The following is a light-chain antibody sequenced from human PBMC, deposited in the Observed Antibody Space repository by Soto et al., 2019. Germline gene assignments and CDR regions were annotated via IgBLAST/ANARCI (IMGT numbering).Light chain of an antibody. CDR1: QSVTDN. V-gene: IGKV3-15*01. Sequence: EIVMTQSPATLSVSPGERATLSCRASQSVTDNLAWYQQKPGQAPRLLIYGASTRATGIPARFSGSGSGTEFTLTISSLQSEDFALYYCQQSNNWPYTFGQGTKLEI. CDR2: GAS. J-gene: IGKJ2*01. CDR3: QQSNNWPYT.